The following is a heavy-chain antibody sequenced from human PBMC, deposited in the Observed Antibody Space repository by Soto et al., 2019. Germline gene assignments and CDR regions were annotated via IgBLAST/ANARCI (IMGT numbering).Heavy chain of an antibody. CDR3: ARAAISYGSAXY. J-gene: IGHJ4*01. CDR1: GGSISSGGYY. D-gene: IGHD3-10*01. V-gene: IGHV4-31*03. CDR2: IYYSGST. Sequence: XLSXXXTVSGGSISSGGYYWSWIRQHPGKGLEWIGYIYYSGSTYYNPSLKSRVTISVDTSKNQFSLKLSSVTAADTAVYYCARAAISYGSAXYXXXGTLVTVSS.